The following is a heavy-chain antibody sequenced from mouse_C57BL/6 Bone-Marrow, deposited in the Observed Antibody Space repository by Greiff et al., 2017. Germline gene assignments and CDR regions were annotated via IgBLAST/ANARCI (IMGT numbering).Heavy chain of an antibody. CDR1: GYTFTSYW. CDR2: IYPGSGST. J-gene: IGHJ4*01. CDR3: GPYAIDY. Sequence: QVQLQQPGAELVKPGASVKMSCKASGYTFTSYWITWVKQRPGQGLEWIGDIYPGSGSTNYNEKFKSKATLTVDTSSCTAYMKLSSLTAKDSAVYYSGPYAIDYWGQGTSVTGTS. V-gene: IGHV1-55*01.